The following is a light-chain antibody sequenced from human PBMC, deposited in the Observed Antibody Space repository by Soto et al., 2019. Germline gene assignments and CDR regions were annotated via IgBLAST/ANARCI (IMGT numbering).Light chain of an antibody. CDR2: DAS. CDR1: QSVSSF. J-gene: IGKJ4*01. Sequence: EIVLTQSPATLSLSPGERAALSCRASQSVSSFLARYQQKPGQAPRLLIYDASHRATGIPARFSGSGSGTDFTLTISNLEPEDFAVYYCQQRGDWPLTFGGGTKVDIK. CDR3: QQRGDWPLT. V-gene: IGKV3-11*01.